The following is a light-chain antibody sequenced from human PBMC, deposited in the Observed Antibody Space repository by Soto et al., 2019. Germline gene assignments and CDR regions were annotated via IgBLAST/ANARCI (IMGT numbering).Light chain of an antibody. CDR3: QHYNELPLT. Sequence: EIVLTQSPGTLSLSPGERATLSCRASQSVSNNYLAWYQQKPGQAPRLLIYGASNRATGIPDRFSGSGSGTDFTLTISRLEPEDFAVYYCQHYNELPLTFGGGTKVDIK. V-gene: IGKV3-20*01. J-gene: IGKJ4*01. CDR1: QSVSNNY. CDR2: GAS.